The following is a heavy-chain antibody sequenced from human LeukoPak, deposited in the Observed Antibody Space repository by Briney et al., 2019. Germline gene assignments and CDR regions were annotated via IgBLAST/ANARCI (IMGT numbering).Heavy chain of an antibody. CDR2: IYYSGST. J-gene: IGHJ4*02. V-gene: IGHV4-39*07. CDR3: ARDDVLAATPTEPFDY. Sequence: SETLSLTCTVSGGSISSSSYYWGWIRQPPGKGLEWIGSIYYSGSTYYNPSLKSRVTISVDTSKNQFSLKLSSVTAADTAVYYCARDDVLAATPTEPFDYWGQGTLVTVSS. D-gene: IGHD2-15*01. CDR1: GGSISSSSYY.